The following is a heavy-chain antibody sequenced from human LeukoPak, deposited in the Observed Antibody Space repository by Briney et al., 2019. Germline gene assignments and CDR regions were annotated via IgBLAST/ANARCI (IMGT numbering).Heavy chain of an antibody. Sequence: GGSLRLSCAASGFTFNNYEMNWVRQAPGKGLEWVSYISSSGSSICYADSVKGRFTISRDNAKNSLYLQMNSLRAEDTAIYYCARGPRDPSEYCSGGRCAPTYDVWGQGTLVTVSS. D-gene: IGHD2-15*01. J-gene: IGHJ4*02. CDR1: GFTFNNYE. V-gene: IGHV3-48*03. CDR2: ISSSGSSI. CDR3: ARGPRDPSEYCSGGRCAPTYDV.